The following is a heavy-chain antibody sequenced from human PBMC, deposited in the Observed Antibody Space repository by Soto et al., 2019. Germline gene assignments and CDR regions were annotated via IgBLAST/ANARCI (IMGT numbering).Heavy chain of an antibody. Sequence: QMQLVESGGGVVQPGRSLRLSCTASGFTFRNYGMHWIRQAPGKGLEWVAVIWYDGSNEYFADSVKGRFTISRDNSKNTLYLQMNSLRAEDTALYYCARDVTSRYFDLWGRGTLVTVSS. J-gene: IGHJ2*01. CDR3: ARDVTSRYFDL. V-gene: IGHV3-33*01. CDR2: IWYDGSNE. CDR1: GFTFRNYG.